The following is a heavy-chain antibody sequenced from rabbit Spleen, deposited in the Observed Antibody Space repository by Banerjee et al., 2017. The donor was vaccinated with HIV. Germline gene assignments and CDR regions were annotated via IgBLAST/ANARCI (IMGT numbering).Heavy chain of an antibody. V-gene: IGHV1S40*01. D-gene: IGHD1-1*01. CDR2: IYGGFGDAT. CDR3: ARDLLGVIGWNFYL. CDR1: GFSFSNYY. Sequence: QSLEESGESLVKPGASLTLTCTASGFSFSNYYMCWVRQAPGKGLEWIGCIYGGFGDATYYATWAKGRFTISRTSSTTVTLRMTSLTAADRATYFCARDLLGVIGWNFYLWGPGTLVTVS. J-gene: IGHJ4*01.